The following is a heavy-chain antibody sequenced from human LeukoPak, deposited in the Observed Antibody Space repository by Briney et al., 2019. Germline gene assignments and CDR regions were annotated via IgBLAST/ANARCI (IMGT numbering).Heavy chain of an antibody. D-gene: IGHD3-22*01. CDR3: ARDTLYYYDSSGYYKRGGLDY. CDR1: GGSISSYY. J-gene: IGHJ4*02. CDR2: IYTSGST. Sequence: SETLSLTCTVSGGSISSYYWSWIRQPAGKGLEWIGRIYTSGSTNYNPSLKSRVTISVDTSKNQFSLKLSSVTAADTAVYYCARDTLYYYDSSGYYKRGGLDYWGQGTLVTVSS. V-gene: IGHV4-4*07.